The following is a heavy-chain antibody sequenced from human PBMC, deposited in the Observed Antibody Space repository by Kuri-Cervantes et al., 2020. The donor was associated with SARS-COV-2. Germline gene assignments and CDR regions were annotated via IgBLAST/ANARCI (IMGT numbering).Heavy chain of an antibody. CDR1: GFTFSSYS. Sequence: GGSLRLSCAASGFTFSSYSMNWVRQAPGKGLEWVSYISSTGTTIYYADSVKGRFTISRDNARNSTYLQMNSLRAEDTAVYYCARDLRMGKSLDYWGQGTLVTVSS. CDR3: ARDLRMGKSLDY. CDR2: ISSTGTTI. V-gene: IGHV3-48*04. J-gene: IGHJ4*02. D-gene: IGHD7-27*01.